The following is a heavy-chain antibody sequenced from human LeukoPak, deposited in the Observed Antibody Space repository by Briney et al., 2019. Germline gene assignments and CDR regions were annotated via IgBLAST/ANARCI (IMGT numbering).Heavy chain of an antibody. D-gene: IGHD3-16*02. CDR1: GFTFSDSY. CDR3: ARDSVYSH. V-gene: IGHV3-53*01. CDR2: IYSGGST. J-gene: IGHJ4*02. Sequence: GGSLRLSCAASGFTFSDSYMSWIRQAPGKGLEWVSVIYSGGSTYYADSVKGRFTISRDNSKNTLYLLMNSLRAEDTAVYYCARDSVYSHWGQGTLVTVSS.